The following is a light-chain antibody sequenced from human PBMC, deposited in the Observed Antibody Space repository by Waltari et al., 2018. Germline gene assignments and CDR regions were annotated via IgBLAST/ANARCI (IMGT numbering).Light chain of an antibody. Sequence: SYELTQPPSVSVSPGQTARITCSGDALPRQYAYWYQQRPGKAPMLMIYQDTQRPSEIPERFSGSSSGTTVTLTISEVQAEDEADYYCQSADGSGTYVVFGGGTKLTVL. J-gene: IGLJ2*01. V-gene: IGLV3-25*03. CDR1: ALPRQY. CDR2: QDT. CDR3: QSADGSGTYVV.